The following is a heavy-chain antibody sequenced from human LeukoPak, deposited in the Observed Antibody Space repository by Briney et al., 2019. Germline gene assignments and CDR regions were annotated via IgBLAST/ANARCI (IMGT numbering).Heavy chain of an antibody. CDR1: GYTFTNYP. Sequence: ASVRVSCKASGYTFTNYPMIWVRQAPGQGLECMGWINTNTGNPTYAQGFTGRFVFSLDTSVSTAYLRINNLKAEDTAVYYCARGPLAAQDYWGQGTLVTVSS. CDR3: ARGPLAAQDY. D-gene: IGHD6-13*01. CDR2: INTNTGNP. V-gene: IGHV7-4-1*02. J-gene: IGHJ4*02.